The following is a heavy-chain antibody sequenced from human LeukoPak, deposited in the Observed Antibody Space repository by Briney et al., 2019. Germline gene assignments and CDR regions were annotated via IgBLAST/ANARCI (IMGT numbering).Heavy chain of an antibody. D-gene: IGHD4-23*01. CDR3: ARVGNGGNPYYFDY. CDR2: INHSGST. Sequence: SETLSLTCAVYGGSFSGYYWSWIRQPPGKGLEWIGEINHSGSTNYNPSLKSRVTISADTSKNQFSLKLSSVTAADTAVYYCARVGNGGNPYYFDYWGQGTLVTVSS. J-gene: IGHJ4*02. V-gene: IGHV4-34*01. CDR1: GGSFSGYY.